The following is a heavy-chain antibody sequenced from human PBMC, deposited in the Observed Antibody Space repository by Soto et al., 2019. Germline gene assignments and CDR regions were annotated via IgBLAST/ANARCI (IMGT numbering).Heavy chain of an antibody. CDR1: GGTFSSYT. J-gene: IGHJ3*02. Sequence: SVKVSCKASGGTFSSYTISWVRQAPGQGLEWMGRIIPILGIANYAQKFQGRVTITADKSTSTAYMELSSLRSEDTAVYYCARDEGPYSSSSPDAFDIWGQGTMVTVSS. CDR2: IIPILGIA. V-gene: IGHV1-69*04. CDR3: ARDEGPYSSSSPDAFDI. D-gene: IGHD6-6*01.